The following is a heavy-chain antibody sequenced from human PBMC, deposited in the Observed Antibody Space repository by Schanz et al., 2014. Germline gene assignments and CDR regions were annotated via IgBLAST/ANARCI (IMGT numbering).Heavy chain of an antibody. CDR1: GFTFSVYW. J-gene: IGHJ2*01. D-gene: IGHD2-21*01. CDR3: AKGQGAVINNWYFDL. Sequence: EVQLVESGGGLVQPGGSLRLSCAASGFTFSVYWMHWVRQPPGKGLVSVSRISGDGTTTSYADSVKGRFTISRDNAKNTLYLQMYSLRADDTAVYYCAKGQGAVINNWYFDLWGRGTLVTVSS. CDR2: ISGDGTTT. V-gene: IGHV3-74*01.